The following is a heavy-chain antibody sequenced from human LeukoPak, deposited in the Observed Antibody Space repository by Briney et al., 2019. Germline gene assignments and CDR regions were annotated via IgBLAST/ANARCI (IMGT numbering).Heavy chain of an antibody. CDR1: GYSFTSYW. CDR2: IYPGDSDT. Sequence: GESLKISCKGSGYSFTSYWIGWVRQMPGKGLEWMGIIYPGDSDTRYSPSFQGQVTISADKSISTAYLQWSSLKASDTAMYYCARQGRGSSSSDYYCGMDVWGQGTTVTVSS. J-gene: IGHJ6*02. D-gene: IGHD6-6*01. CDR3: ARQGRGSSSSDYYCGMDV. V-gene: IGHV5-51*01.